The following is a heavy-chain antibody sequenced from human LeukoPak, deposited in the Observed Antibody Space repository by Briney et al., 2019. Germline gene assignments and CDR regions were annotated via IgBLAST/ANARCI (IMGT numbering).Heavy chain of an antibody. Sequence: PGGSLRLSCAASGFTVSSNHMSWVRQAPGKGLEWVSIIYSGGRTYYADSVNGRFTISRDNSKNTLYLQMNSLRAEDTAVYYCARDLWGVGFDIWGQGTMVTVSS. J-gene: IGHJ3*02. CDR1: GFTVSSNH. D-gene: IGHD1-26*01. CDR2: IYSGGRT. CDR3: ARDLWGVGFDI. V-gene: IGHV3-66*01.